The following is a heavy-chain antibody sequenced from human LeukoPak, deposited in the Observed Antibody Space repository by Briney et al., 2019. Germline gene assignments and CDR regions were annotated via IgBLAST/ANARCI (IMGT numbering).Heavy chain of an antibody. Sequence: ASVSVSCKASGYTFTSYAMHWVRKAPGQRLEWMGWINAGNGNTKYSQKFQGRVTITRDTSASTAYMELSSLRSEDTAVYYCARATRVSYGMDVWGKGTTVTVSS. CDR3: ARATRVSYGMDV. CDR2: INAGNGNT. V-gene: IGHV1-3*01. D-gene: IGHD3-10*01. CDR1: GYTFTSYA. J-gene: IGHJ6*04.